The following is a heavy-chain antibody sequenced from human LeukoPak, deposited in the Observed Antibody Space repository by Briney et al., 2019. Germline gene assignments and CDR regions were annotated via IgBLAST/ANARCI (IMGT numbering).Heavy chain of an antibody. CDR2: IYYSGST. V-gene: IGHV4-39*01. Sequence: SETLSLTCTVSGGSISSSSCYWGWIRQPPGKGLEWIGSIYYSGSTYYNPSLKSRVTISVDTSKNQFSLKLSSVAAADTAVCYCARGGYYDTSGYYYWGQGTLVTVSS. CDR1: GGSISSSSCY. J-gene: IGHJ4*02. CDR3: ARGGYYDTSGYYY. D-gene: IGHD3-22*01.